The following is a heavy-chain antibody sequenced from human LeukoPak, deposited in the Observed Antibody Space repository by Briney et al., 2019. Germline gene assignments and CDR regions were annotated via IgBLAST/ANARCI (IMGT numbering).Heavy chain of an antibody. V-gene: IGHV3-43*01. CDR3: AKDQMGVVPAAMDV. Sequence: GGSLRLSCAASGFTFDDYTMHWVRQALGKGLEWVSLISWDGGSTYYADSVKGRFTISRDNSKNSLYLQMNSLRTEDTALYYCAKDQMGVVPAAMDVWGQGTTVTVSS. CDR1: GFTFDDYT. J-gene: IGHJ6*02. CDR2: ISWDGGST. D-gene: IGHD2-2*01.